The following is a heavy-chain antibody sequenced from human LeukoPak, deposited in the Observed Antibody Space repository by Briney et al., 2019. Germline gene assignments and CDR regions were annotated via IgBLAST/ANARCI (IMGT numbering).Heavy chain of an antibody. V-gene: IGHV4-59*01. CDR2: IYYSAST. J-gene: IGHJ4*02. D-gene: IGHD1-1*01. Sequence: SETLSLTCTVSGGSISSYYWSWIRQPPGKGLEWIGYIYYSASTNYNPSLKSRVTISVDTSKNQFSLKLSSVTAADTAVYYCARVKYERYFDYWGQGTLVTVSS. CDR1: GGSISSYY. CDR3: ARVKYERYFDY.